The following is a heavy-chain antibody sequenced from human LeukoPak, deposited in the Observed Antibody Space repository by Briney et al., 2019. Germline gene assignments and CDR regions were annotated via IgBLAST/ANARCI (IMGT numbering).Heavy chain of an antibody. CDR1: GGSISSYY. CDR3: ARLGGDCYSRDCGMDV. D-gene: IGHD2-21*02. J-gene: IGHJ6*02. Sequence: SETLSLTCTVSGGSISSYYWSWIRQPPGKGLEWIGEIYHSGSTNYNPSLKSRVTISVDKSKNQFSLKLSSVTAADTAVYYCARLGGDCYSRDCGMDVWGQGTTVTVSS. CDR2: IYHSGST. V-gene: IGHV4-59*12.